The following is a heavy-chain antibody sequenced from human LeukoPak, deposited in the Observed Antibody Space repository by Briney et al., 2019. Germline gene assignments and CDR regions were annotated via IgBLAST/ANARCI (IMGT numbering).Heavy chain of an antibody. CDR3: ARGYDFWSGYLDY. V-gene: IGHV4-4*07. CDR2: LYTSGST. CDR1: GGSISSYY. J-gene: IGHJ4*02. D-gene: IGHD3-3*01. Sequence: SETLSLNGTGSGGSISSYYWSWIRQPAGKGLEWIVRLYTSGSTNYNPSLKSRVTMSVDTSKNQFSLKLSSVTAADTAVYYCARGYDFWSGYLDYWGQGTLVTVSS.